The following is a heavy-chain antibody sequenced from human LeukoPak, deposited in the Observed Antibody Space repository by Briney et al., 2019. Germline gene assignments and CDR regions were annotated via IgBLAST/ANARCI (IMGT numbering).Heavy chain of an antibody. CDR1: GFTFSSYV. CDR3: VRGPYCSGGSCYGHFDH. D-gene: IGHD2-15*01. V-gene: IGHV3-13*01. Sequence: GGSLRLSCAASGFTFSSYVMYWVRQATGKGLEWVSAIGTAGDTYYPGSVKGRFTISRENAKNSLYLQMNSLRVGDTAVHYCVRGPYCSGGSCYGHFDHWGQGTLVTASS. J-gene: IGHJ4*02. CDR2: IGTAGDT.